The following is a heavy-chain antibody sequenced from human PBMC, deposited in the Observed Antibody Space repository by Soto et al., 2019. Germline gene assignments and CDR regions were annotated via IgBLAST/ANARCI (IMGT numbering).Heavy chain of an antibody. CDR2: IKQDGSEK. D-gene: IGHD3-3*01. CDR3: ATDFYDFWSGYSNI. J-gene: IGHJ4*02. Sequence: GGSLRLSXAASGFTFTRYWMSWVRQAPGKGLEWVANIKQDGSEKYYVDSVKGRFTISRDNAKNSLYLQMNSLRAEDTAVYYCATDFYDFWSGYSNIWGQGTLVTVSS. V-gene: IGHV3-7*01. CDR1: GFTFTRYW.